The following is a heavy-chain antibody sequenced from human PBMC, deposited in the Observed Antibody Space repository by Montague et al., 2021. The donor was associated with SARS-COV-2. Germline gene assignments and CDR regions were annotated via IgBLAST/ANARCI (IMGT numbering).Heavy chain of an antibody. CDR1: GFTSGDYQ. J-gene: IGHJ4*02. V-gene: IGHV3-7*01. CDR3: ARSPRGSGTGWLDY. D-gene: IGHD3/OR15-3a*01. Sequence: SPRLSCAASGFTSGDYQMTWVRQAPGKGLQWVANINQDETAKTYVDSVKGRFTISRDNAKNSLILQMNSLKDEVTAVYYCARSPRGSGTGWLDYWGQGTRVTVPS. CDR2: INQDETAK.